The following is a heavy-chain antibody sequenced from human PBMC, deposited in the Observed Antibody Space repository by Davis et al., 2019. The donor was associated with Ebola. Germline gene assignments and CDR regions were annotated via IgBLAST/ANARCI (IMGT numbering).Heavy chain of an antibody. D-gene: IGHD6-25*01. J-gene: IGHJ4*02. V-gene: IGHV4-61*01. Sequence: PSETLSLTCTVSGGSVSSGSYYWSWIRQPPGKGLEWIGYIYYSGSTNYNPSLKSRVTISVDTSKNQFSLKLSSVTAADTAVYYCARQIMNQRLFDYWGQGTLVTVSS. CDR2: IYYSGST. CDR1: GGSVSSGSYY. CDR3: ARQIMNQRLFDY.